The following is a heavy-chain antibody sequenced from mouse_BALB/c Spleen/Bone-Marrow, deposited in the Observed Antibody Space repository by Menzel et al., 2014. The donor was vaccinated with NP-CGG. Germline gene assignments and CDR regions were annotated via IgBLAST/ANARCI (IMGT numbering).Heavy chain of an antibody. CDR3: ARLTPDYAMDY. D-gene: IGHD1-3*01. J-gene: IGHJ4*01. CDR2: ISSGGSYT. V-gene: IGHV5-6*01. Sequence: VHLVESGGDLVKPGGSLKLSCAASGFTFSNYGMSWVRQTPNKGLEGVATISSGGSYTYFPDSLKGRFTISRDNAKNTLYLQMNSLKSEDAAMYYCARLTPDYAMDYWGQGTSVTVSS. CDR1: GFTFSNYG.